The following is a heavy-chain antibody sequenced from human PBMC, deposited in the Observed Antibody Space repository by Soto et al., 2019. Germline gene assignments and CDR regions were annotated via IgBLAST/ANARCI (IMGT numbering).Heavy chain of an antibody. D-gene: IGHD3-10*01. J-gene: IGHJ6*02. CDR2: INHSGST. CDR1: GGSFSGYY. V-gene: IGHV4-34*01. Sequence: QVQLQQWGAGLLKPSETLSLTCAVYGGSFSGYYWSWIRQPPGKGLEWIGEINHSGSTNYNPSLKSRVTISVDTSKNQFSLKLSSVTAADTAVYYCARGLHYGSGRPQVYYYYYGMDVWGQGTTVTVSS. CDR3: ARGLHYGSGRPQVYYYYYGMDV.